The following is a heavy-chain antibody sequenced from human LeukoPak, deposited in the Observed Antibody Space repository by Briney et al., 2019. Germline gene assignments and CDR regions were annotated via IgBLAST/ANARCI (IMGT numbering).Heavy chain of an antibody. CDR1: GFLFSAYG. CDR2: ISYDGSNK. J-gene: IGHJ3*02. Sequence: GGSLRLSCAASGFLFSAYGMHWGRQAPGKGLEWVAVISYDGSNKFYLDSVKGRFTISRDNSKNTLYLQMNSLRAEDTAVYYCAKEFDVFDIWGQGTMVTVSS. V-gene: IGHV3-30*18. CDR3: AKEFDVFDI.